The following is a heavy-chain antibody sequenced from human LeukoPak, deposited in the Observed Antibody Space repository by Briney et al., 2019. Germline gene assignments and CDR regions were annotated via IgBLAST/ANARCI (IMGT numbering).Heavy chain of an antibody. CDR3: AREQWLVLHWFDP. V-gene: IGHV4-39*07. CDR1: GVSISSSNSY. CDR2: IYYSGNT. D-gene: IGHD6-19*01. Sequence: ETLSLTCTVSGVSISSSNSYWGWIRQPPGKGLEWIGSIYYSGNTYYNPSLKSRVTISVDTSKNQFSLKLSSVTAADMAVYYCAREQWLVLHWFDPWGQGTLVTVSS. J-gene: IGHJ5*02.